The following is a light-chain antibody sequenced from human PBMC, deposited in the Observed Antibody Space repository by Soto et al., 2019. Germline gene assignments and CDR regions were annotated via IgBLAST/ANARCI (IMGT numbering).Light chain of an antibody. V-gene: IGKV3-20*01. J-gene: IGKJ1*01. Sequence: EIVLTQSPATLSLSPGERATLSCRASQNVRSYLAWYQQKPGQAPRLLIHDASSRATGIPDRFSGSGSGTDFTLTISRLEPEDFAVYYCQQHGSSPPWTFGQGTKVEIK. CDR2: DAS. CDR3: QQHGSSPPWT. CDR1: QNVRSY.